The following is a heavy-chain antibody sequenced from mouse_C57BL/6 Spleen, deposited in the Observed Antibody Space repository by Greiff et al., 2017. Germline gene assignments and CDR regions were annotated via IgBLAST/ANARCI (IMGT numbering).Heavy chain of an antibody. Sequence: EVQLQQSGAELVRPGASVKLSCTASGFNIKDDYMHWVKQRPEQGLEWIGWIDPENGDTEYAPKFQGKATLTADTSSNTAYLQLSSLTSEDTAVYYCTNLYDYDDYAMGYWGQGASVTVAS. CDR3: TNLYDYDDYAMGY. D-gene: IGHD2-4*01. CDR2: IDPENGDT. CDR1: GFNIKDDY. V-gene: IGHV14-4*01. J-gene: IGHJ4*01.